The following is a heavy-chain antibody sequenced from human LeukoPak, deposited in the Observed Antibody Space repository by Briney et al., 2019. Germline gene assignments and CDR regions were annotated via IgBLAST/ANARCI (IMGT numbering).Heavy chain of an antibody. D-gene: IGHD2-8*02. V-gene: IGHV4-59*08. CDR1: GDSVTSYY. J-gene: IGHJ4*02. CDR2: VSSDGTT. Sequence: SETLSLNCSVSGDSVTSYYWSWIRQPPGKGLEWIGYVSSDGTTNYTPSLRSRVIMSVDTAKNHISLSLTSLTAADTAIYYCARLDCTGDGCYNHWGQGTLVTVSS. CDR3: ARLDCTGDGCYNH.